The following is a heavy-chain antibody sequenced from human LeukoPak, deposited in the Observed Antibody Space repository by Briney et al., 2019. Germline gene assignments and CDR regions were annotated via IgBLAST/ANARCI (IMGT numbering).Heavy chain of an antibody. Sequence: SETLSLTCAVYGGSFSGYYWSWIRQPPGKGLEWIGEINHSGSTNYNPSLKSRVTISVDTSKNQFSLKLSSVTAADTAVYYCARDYGDPPGAFDIWGQGTMVTVSS. CDR3: ARDYGDPPGAFDI. D-gene: IGHD4-17*01. J-gene: IGHJ3*02. V-gene: IGHV4-34*01. CDR2: INHSGST. CDR1: GGSFSGYY.